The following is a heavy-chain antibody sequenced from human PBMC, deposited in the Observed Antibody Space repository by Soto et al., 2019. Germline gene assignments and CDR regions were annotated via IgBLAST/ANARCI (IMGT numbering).Heavy chain of an antibody. V-gene: IGHV3-21*01. Sequence: PGGSLRLSCAASGFTFSSYSMNWVRQAPGKGLEWVSSISSSSSYIYYADSVKGRFTISRDNAKNSLYLQMNSLRAEDTAVYYCARSTVAATHLYNYWGQGTLVTVSS. CDR1: GFTFSSYS. CDR2: ISSSSSYI. J-gene: IGHJ4*02. CDR3: ARSTVAATHLYNY. D-gene: IGHD2-15*01.